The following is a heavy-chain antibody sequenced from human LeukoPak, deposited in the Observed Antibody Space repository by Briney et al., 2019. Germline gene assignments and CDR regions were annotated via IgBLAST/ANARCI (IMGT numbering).Heavy chain of an antibody. D-gene: IGHD3-22*01. J-gene: IGHJ4*02. V-gene: IGHV2-5*02. CDR1: EFSLSTSGVG. CDR3: AHNHGGSGYYYPPPFDY. CDR2: IYWDDDK. Sequence: SGPTLVNPTQTLTLTCTFSEFSLSTSGVGVGWIRQPPGKALEWLALIYWDDDKSYSPSLKSKITITKDTSKNQVVLTMTNMDPVDTATYYCAHNHGGSGYYYPPPFDYWGQGTLVTVSS.